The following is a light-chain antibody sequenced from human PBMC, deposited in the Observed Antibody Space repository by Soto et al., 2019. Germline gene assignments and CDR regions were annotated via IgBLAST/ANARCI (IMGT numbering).Light chain of an antibody. CDR1: ISNIGNNY. V-gene: IGLV1-47*01. Sequence: QSVLTQPPSVSGTPGQRVTISCSGSISNIGNNYVHWFQQLPGTAPKVLSNRNNQRPSGVPDRFSGSKSGTSASLAISGLRSEDAAEYYCAAWDDTVRSYVFGTGTKLTVL. CDR2: RNN. J-gene: IGLJ1*01. CDR3: AAWDDTVRSYV.